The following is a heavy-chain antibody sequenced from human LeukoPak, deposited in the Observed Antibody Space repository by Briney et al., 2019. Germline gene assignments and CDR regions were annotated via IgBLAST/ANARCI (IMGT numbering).Heavy chain of an antibody. V-gene: IGHV1-2*07. D-gene: IGHD6-6*01. CDR1: GYTFTSYY. CDR3: AKDGGIAAGLDY. CDR2: INPHSGDT. J-gene: IGHJ4*02. Sequence: ASVKVSCKASGYTFTSYYMHWVRQAPGQGLEWMGWINPHSGDTNYAHKFQGRVTMTRDTSISTAYMELSRLRSDDSAVYYCAKDGGIAAGLDYWGQGTLVTVSS.